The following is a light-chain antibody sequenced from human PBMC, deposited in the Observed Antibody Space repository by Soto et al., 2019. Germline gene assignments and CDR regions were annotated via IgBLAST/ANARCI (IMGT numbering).Light chain of an antibody. Sequence: EIVMTQSPATLSVSPGERATLSCRASQSISSSLAWYQQKPGQAPRHLIYGASTRATGIPARFSGSGSGTEFPLTISSLQSEDFAFYYCQQYNNGPTYTFGQGTKLEIK. CDR1: QSISSS. V-gene: IGKV3-15*01. J-gene: IGKJ2*01. CDR3: QQYNNGPTYT. CDR2: GAS.